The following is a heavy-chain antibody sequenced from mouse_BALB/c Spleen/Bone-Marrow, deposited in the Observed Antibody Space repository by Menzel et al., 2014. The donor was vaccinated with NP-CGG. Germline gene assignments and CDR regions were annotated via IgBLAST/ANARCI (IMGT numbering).Heavy chain of an antibody. CDR1: GFDFSGFW. J-gene: IGHJ3*01. Sequence: DVQLVESGGGLVQPGGSLKLSCAASGFDFSGFWMGWVRQAPGKGLEWIGEINPDSSTINYTPSLKDRFIISRDNAKNTLYLQMSKVRSEDTALYYCAGLGYYGGFAYWGQGTLVTVSA. V-gene: IGHV4-1*02. D-gene: IGHD2-3*01. CDR3: AGLGYYGGFAY. CDR2: INPDSSTI.